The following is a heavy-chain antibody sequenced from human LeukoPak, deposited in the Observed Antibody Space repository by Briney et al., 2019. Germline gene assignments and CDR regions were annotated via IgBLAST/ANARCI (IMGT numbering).Heavy chain of an antibody. CDR3: ARHSGPYSRSDY. J-gene: IGHJ4*02. CDR1: GYSFSSYW. D-gene: IGHD6-6*01. CDR2: IYPGDSDT. Sequence: GESLKISCKGSGYSFSSYWIAWVRQLPGKGLEWMGIIYPGDSDTRYSPSFQGQVTISADKSISTAYLRWSSLKASDTAMYYCARHSGPYSRSDYWGQGTLVTVSS. V-gene: IGHV5-51*01.